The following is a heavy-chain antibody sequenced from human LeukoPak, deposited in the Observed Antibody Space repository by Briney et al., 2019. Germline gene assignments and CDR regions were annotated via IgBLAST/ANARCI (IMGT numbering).Heavy chain of an antibody. V-gene: IGHV5-51*01. CDR3: ARLSSGWYSDY. CDR1: GYRFSDYW. D-gene: IGHD6-19*01. J-gene: IGHJ4*02. Sequence: GESLKISCKGSGYRFSDYWIGWVRQMPGKGPEWMGIIYPGDSDTRYSPSFQGQVTISADKSISTAYLQWSSLKASDTAMYYCARLSSGWYSDYWGQGTLVTVSS. CDR2: IYPGDSDT.